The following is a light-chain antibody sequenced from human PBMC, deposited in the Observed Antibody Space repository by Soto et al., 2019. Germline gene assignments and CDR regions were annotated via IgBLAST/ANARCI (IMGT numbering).Light chain of an antibody. CDR3: QQRSDWPLT. J-gene: IGKJ4*01. CDR2: DAS. Sequence: EIVLTQAPTTLYFSPGERATLACRASLRVSSYFAWYQQKPGQAPRLLIYDASNRAAGIPARFSCSGSGTDFTSTIRSLEHADLEVYYCQQRSDWPLTFGGGNKVAIK. CDR1: LRVSSY. V-gene: IGKV3-11*01.